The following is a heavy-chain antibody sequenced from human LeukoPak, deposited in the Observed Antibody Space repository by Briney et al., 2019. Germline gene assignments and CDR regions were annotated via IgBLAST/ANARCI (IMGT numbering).Heavy chain of an antibody. D-gene: IGHD3-22*01. Sequence: ASVKVSCKASGYIFTNYGISWVRQAPGQGLEWMGWISGYNGYTKYAQKFQGRVTMTTDTSTSPVYMELRSLRSDDTAVYYCARDLTHRRNYDNSGYQIVSAFWGQGTLVTVSS. J-gene: IGHJ4*02. CDR2: ISGYNGYT. V-gene: IGHV1-18*01. CDR1: GYIFTNYG. CDR3: ARDLTHRRNYDNSGYQIVSAF.